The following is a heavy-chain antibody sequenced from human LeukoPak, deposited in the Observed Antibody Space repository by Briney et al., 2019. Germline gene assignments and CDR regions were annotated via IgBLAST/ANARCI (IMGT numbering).Heavy chain of an antibody. J-gene: IGHJ4*02. D-gene: IGHD4-23*01. CDR2: IYSGGST. Sequence: GGSLRLSCAASGFTVSSNYMSWVHQAPGKGLEWVSVIYSGGSTYYADSVKGRFTISRDNSKNTLYLQMNSLRAEDTAVYYCARSLPGNYSGNSWLRGFDYWGQGTLVTVSS. CDR1: GFTVSSNY. CDR3: ARSLPGNYSGNSWLRGFDY. V-gene: IGHV3-66*02.